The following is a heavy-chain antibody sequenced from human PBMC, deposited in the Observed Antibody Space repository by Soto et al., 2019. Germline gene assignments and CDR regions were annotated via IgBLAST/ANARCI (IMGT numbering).Heavy chain of an antibody. CDR3: ARHATILSESFDY. CDR2: IYHSGST. J-gene: IGHJ4*02. D-gene: IGHD5-12*01. V-gene: IGHV4-38-2*01. Sequence: ETLSLTCAVSGYSISSGYYWGWIRQPPGKGLEWIGSIYHSGSTYYNPSLKSRVTISVDTSKNQFSLKLSSVTAADTAVYYCARHATILSESFDYWGQGTLVTVSS. CDR1: GYSISSGYY.